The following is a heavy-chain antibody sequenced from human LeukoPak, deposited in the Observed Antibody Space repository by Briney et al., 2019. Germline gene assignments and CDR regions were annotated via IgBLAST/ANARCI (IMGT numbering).Heavy chain of an antibody. D-gene: IGHD3-22*01. V-gene: IGHV1-2*02. CDR3: ARCPNYDSSGYQDLTIIYYYYYYMDV. CDR2: INPNSGGT. J-gene: IGHJ6*03. CDR1: GYTFTGYY. Sequence: ASVKVSCKASGYTFTGYYMHWVRQAPGQGLEWMGWINPNSGGTNYAQKFQGRVTMTRDTSISTAYMELSRLRSDDTAVYYCARCPNYDSSGYQDLTIIYYYYYYMDVWGKGTTVTVSS.